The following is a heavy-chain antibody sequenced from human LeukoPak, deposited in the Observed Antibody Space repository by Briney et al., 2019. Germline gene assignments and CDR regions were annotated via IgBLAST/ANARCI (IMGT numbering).Heavy chain of an antibody. J-gene: IGHJ6*03. Sequence: PGGSLRLSCAASGFTFSDYYMSWIRQAPGKGLEWVSGISGSGDNTNYADSVKGRFTISRDNSKNSLYLQMNSLRAEDTAVYYCARDLMVRGVIVDYYMDVWGKGTTVTVSS. V-gene: IGHV3-11*06. D-gene: IGHD3-10*01. CDR1: GFTFSDYY. CDR2: ISGSGDNT. CDR3: ARDLMVRGVIVDYYMDV.